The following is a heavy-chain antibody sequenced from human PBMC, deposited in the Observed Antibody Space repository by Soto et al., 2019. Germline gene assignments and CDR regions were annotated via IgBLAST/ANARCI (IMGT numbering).Heavy chain of an antibody. Sequence: GESLKISCRTSGYRFTSYWIAWVGQMPGKGLEWMGIIFPSDSDTRYSPSFQGQVTISADRSTSTVFLQWASLKASDTAVYFCARKDKSGYFNWFDPWGQGTQVTVSS. D-gene: IGHD3-22*01. J-gene: IGHJ5*02. CDR3: ARKDKSGYFNWFDP. V-gene: IGHV5-51*01. CDR2: IFPSDSDT. CDR1: GYRFTSYW.